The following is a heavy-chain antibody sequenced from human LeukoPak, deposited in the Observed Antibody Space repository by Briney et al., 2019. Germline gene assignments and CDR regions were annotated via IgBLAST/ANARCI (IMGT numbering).Heavy chain of an antibody. J-gene: IGHJ6*02. CDR1: GYTFTSYD. CDR2: MNPNRGNT. Sequence: ASVKVSCKASGYTFTSYDINWVRQATGQGLEWMGWMNPNRGNTGYAQKFQGRVTMTRNTSISTAYMELSSLRSEDTAVYYCARYRSGRRDGYKKLHYYGMDVWGQGTTVTVSS. CDR3: ARYRSGRRDGYKKLHYYGMDV. D-gene: IGHD5-24*01. V-gene: IGHV1-8*01.